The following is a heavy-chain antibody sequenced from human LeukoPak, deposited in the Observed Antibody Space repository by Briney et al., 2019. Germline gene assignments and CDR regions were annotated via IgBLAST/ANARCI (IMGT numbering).Heavy chain of an antibody. CDR2: SYYSGST. CDR1: GGSFSTYY. D-gene: IGHD1-26*01. J-gene: IGHJ4*02. Sequence: SETLSLTCTVTGGSFSTYYWSWIRQPPGKGLEWIGHSYYSGSTNYNPSLKSRVTISVDTSRNQFSLKLTSVTAADTAVYYCARGQGGNYYLNYFDYWGQGALVTVSS. V-gene: IGHV4-59*01. CDR3: ARGQGGNYYLNYFDY.